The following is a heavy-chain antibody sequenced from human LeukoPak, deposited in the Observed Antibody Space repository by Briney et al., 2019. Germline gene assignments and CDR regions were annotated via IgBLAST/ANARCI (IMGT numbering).Heavy chain of an antibody. V-gene: IGHV3-30*02. J-gene: IGHJ4*02. Sequence: PGGSLRLSCAASGFTFSSYGMHWVRQAPGKGLERVAFIRYDGSNKYYADSVKGRFTISRDNSKNTLYLQMNSLRAEDTAVYYCAKVLSFGYSSSSGFDYWGQGTLVTVSS. CDR2: IRYDGSNK. CDR3: AKVLSFGYSSSSGFDY. D-gene: IGHD6-6*01. CDR1: GFTFSSYG.